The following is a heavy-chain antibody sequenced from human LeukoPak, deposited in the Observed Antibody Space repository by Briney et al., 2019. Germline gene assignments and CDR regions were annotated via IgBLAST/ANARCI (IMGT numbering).Heavy chain of an antibody. CDR3: ARGHSSGWSPNFYYYYYGMDV. D-gene: IGHD6-19*01. V-gene: IGHV3-21*01. J-gene: IGHJ6*02. CDR2: ISSSSSYI. CDR1: GFTFSSYS. Sequence: GGSLRLSCAASGFTFSSYSMNWVRQAPGKGQKWVSSISSSSSYIYYADSVKGRFTISRDNAKNSLYLQMNSLRAEDTAVYYCARGHSSGWSPNFYYYYYGMDVWGQGTTVTVSS.